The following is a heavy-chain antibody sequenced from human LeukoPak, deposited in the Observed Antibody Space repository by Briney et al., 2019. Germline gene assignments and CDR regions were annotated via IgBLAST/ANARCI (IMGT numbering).Heavy chain of an antibody. CDR3: ARHIGGGIEDMDV. CDR1: GGSIGTYY. D-gene: IGHD3-16*02. J-gene: IGHJ6*03. CDR2: IYVTGT. V-gene: IGHV4-59*08. Sequence: SETLSPTCTVSGGSIGTYYWSWIRQSPGKGLEWIGYIYVTGTRYNPYLQSRVTISVDRSRNQFFLKMSSVTAADTAVYYCARHIGGGIEDMDVWGKGTMVIVSS.